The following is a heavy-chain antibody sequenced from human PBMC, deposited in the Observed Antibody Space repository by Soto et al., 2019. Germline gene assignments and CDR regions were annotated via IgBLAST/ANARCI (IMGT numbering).Heavy chain of an antibody. CDR3: ARGGRLMPFDY. CDR2: IFHSGST. D-gene: IGHD2-15*01. V-gene: IGHV4-4*02. Sequence: QVQLQESGPGLVKPSGTLSLTCAVHGGSITSTNWWSWVRQPPGKGLEWIGEIFHSGSTNSNPSLKSGVTISVDKSKNQFSLKLSSVTAADTAVYYCARGGRLMPFDYWGQGTLVTVSS. J-gene: IGHJ4*02. CDR1: GGSITSTNW.